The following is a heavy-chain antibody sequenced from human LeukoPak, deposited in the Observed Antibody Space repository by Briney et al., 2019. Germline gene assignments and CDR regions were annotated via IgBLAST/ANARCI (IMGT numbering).Heavy chain of an antibody. CDR3: ARGGNYLFDY. V-gene: IGHV4-39*01. J-gene: IGHJ4*02. CDR2: IYYSGST. Sequence: SETLSLTCTVSGGSISSSSYYWGWIRQPPGKGLEWIGSIYYSGSTYYNPSLKSRVTISVDTSKNQFSLKLSSVTAADTAVYYCARGGNYLFDYWGQGTLVTVSS. CDR1: GGSISSSSYY. D-gene: IGHD3-16*01.